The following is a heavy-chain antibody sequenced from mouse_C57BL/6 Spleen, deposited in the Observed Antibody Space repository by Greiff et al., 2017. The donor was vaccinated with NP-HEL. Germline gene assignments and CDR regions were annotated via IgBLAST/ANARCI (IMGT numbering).Heavy chain of an antibody. J-gene: IGHJ3*01. CDR2: IYPGDGDT. V-gene: IGHV1-80*01. CDR1: GYAFSSYW. Sequence: QVQLQQSGAELVKPGASVKISCKASGYAFSSYWMNWVKQRPGKGLEWIGQIYPGDGDTNYNGKFKGKATLTADKSSSTAYMQLSSLTSEDSAVYFCARGMGYDGRGFAYWGQGTLVTVSA. D-gene: IGHD2-2*01. CDR3: ARGMGYDGRGFAY.